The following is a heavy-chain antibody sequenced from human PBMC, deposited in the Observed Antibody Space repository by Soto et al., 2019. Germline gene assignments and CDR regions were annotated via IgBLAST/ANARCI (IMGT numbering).Heavy chain of an antibody. Sequence: GGSLRLSCAASGFTFSSYGMHWVRQAPGKGLEWVAVISYDGSNKYYADSVEGRFTISRDNSKNTLYLQMNSLRAEDTAVYYCAKDVVVGATTGLGDYYYYYGMDVWGQGTTVTVSS. D-gene: IGHD1-26*01. CDR1: GFTFSSYG. CDR2: ISYDGSNK. CDR3: AKDVVVGATTGLGDYYYYYGMDV. J-gene: IGHJ6*02. V-gene: IGHV3-30*18.